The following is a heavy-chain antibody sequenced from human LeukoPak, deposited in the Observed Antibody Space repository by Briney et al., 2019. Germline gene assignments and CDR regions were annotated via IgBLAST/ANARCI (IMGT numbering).Heavy chain of an antibody. Sequence: ASVKVSCKASGYTFTSYGISWVRQAPGQGLEWMGWISAYNGNTNYAQKLQGRVTMTTDTSTSTAYMELRSLRSDDTAVYYCARVERYYDFWSSSTDYWGQGTLVTVSS. CDR3: ARVERYYDFWSSSTDY. D-gene: IGHD3-3*01. CDR2: ISAYNGNT. J-gene: IGHJ4*02. V-gene: IGHV1-18*01. CDR1: GYTFTSYG.